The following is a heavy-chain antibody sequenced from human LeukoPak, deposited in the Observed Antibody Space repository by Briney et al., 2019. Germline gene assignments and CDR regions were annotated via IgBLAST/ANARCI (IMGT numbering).Heavy chain of an antibody. D-gene: IGHD6-19*01. Sequence: GGSLRLSCAASGFTFSSYAMSWVRQAPGKGLEWVSAISGSGGSSYYADSVKGRFTISRDNSKNTLYLQMNSLRAEDTAVYYCAKGTVAGPYYFDYWGQGTLVTVSS. V-gene: IGHV3-23*01. CDR2: ISGSGGSS. CDR3: AKGTVAGPYYFDY. CDR1: GFTFSSYA. J-gene: IGHJ4*02.